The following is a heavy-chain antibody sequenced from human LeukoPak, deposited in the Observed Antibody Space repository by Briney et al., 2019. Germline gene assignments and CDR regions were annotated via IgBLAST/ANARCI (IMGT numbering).Heavy chain of an antibody. Sequence: PGRSLRLSCAASGFTFSSYAMHWVRQAPGKGLEWVAVISYDGSNKYYADSVKGRFTISRDNSKNTLYLQMNSLRAEDTAVYYCARVGPPYYDFWSGYSDGYWGQGTLVTVSS. J-gene: IGHJ4*02. V-gene: IGHV3-30-3*01. CDR1: GFTFSSYA. CDR3: ARVGPPYYDFWSGYSDGY. CDR2: ISYDGSNK. D-gene: IGHD3-3*01.